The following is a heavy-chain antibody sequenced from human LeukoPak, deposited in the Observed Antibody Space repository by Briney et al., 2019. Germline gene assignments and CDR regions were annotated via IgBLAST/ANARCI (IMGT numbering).Heavy chain of an antibody. CDR3: AREPLGPDSSGYYFDY. J-gene: IGHJ4*02. Sequence: PSETLSLTCAVYGGSFSGYYWNWIRQPPRKGLEWIGEINHSGGTNYNPSLKSRVTISVDTSKNQFSLKLSSVTAADTAVYYCAREPLGPDSSGYYFDYWGQGTLVTVSS. CDR1: GGSFSGYY. CDR2: INHSGGT. D-gene: IGHD3-22*01. V-gene: IGHV4-34*01.